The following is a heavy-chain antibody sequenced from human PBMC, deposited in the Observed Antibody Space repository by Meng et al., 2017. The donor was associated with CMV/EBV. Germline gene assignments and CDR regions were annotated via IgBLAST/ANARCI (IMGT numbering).Heavy chain of an antibody. CDR1: GGVNSSRSYY. J-gene: IGHJ5*02. CDR3: ARGGNWFDP. CDR2: IYYSGST. Sequence: QLQLTESGPGLVNPSDTLPRTCTDSGGVNSSRSYYLGWIRQPPGKGLEWIGSIYYSGSTYYNPSLKSRVTISVDTSKNQFSLKLSSVTAADTAVYYCARGGNWFDPWGQGTLVTVSS. V-gene: IGHV4-39*07.